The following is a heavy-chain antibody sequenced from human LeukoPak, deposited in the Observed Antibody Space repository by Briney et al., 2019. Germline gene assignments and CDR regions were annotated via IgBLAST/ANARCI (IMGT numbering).Heavy chain of an antibody. CDR2: IGPSSGDI. CDR3: ARDRGARGRGLA. J-gene: IGHJ5*02. Sequence: PGGSLRLSCAASGFTFRIYSMNWARQAPGTGLEWVSSIGPSSGDIHYADSVKGRFTISRDNGKNSLYLQMNSLRAEDTAVYYCARDRGARGRGLAWGQGTQVTVSS. CDR1: GFTFRIYS. V-gene: IGHV3-21*01. D-gene: IGHD3-10*01.